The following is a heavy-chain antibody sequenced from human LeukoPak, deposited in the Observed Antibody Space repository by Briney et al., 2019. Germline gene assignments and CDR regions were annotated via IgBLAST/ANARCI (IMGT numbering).Heavy chain of an antibody. Sequence: SETLSLTCTVSGGSISSYYWSWIRQPPGKGLEWIGYIYYSGSTNYNPSLKSRVTISVDTSKNQFSLKLSSVTAADTAVYYCARVPSIAAPDDAFYIWGQGTMVTVSS. J-gene: IGHJ3*02. CDR3: ARVPSIAAPDDAFYI. D-gene: IGHD6-6*01. CDR1: GGSISSYY. CDR2: IYYSGST. V-gene: IGHV4-59*01.